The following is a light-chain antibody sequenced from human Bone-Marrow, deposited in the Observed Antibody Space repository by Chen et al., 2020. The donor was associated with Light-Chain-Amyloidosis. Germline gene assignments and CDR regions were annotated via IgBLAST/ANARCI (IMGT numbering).Light chain of an antibody. CDR1: HTIRSNY. Sequence: EIVLTQSPGTLSLSPGEGANLSCRASHTIRSNYLTWYQQKFGQAPRLLIYGSSSRASGIPDRFTGSGSGTDFTLTINRLEPDDFAMYYCQQYGTSPLTFGGGTKVEIK. J-gene: IGKJ4*01. CDR3: QQYGTSPLT. CDR2: GSS. V-gene: IGKV3-20*01.